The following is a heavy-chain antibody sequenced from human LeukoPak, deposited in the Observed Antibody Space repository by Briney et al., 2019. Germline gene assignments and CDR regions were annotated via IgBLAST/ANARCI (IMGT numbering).Heavy chain of an antibody. J-gene: IGHJ2*01. V-gene: IGHV4-59*01. CDR3: ARDTIWSTGYYYYFDL. CDR2: IYYSGST. Sequence: PSETLSLTCTVSGGSISSYHWSWIRQPPGQGLEWIGYIYYSGSTHYNPSLKSRVTISVDTSKNQFFLNVTSVTAADTAVYYCARDTIWSTGYYYYFDLWGRGTLVTVSS. D-gene: IGHD3-22*01. CDR1: GGSISSYH.